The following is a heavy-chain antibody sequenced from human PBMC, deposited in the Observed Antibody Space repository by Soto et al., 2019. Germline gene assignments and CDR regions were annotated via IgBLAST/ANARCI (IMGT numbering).Heavy chain of an antibody. CDR3: AGDIAYSSYWTDGF. CDR2: IDPSDSYT. D-gene: IGHD6-6*01. V-gene: IGHV5-10-1*01. J-gene: IGHJ4*02. Sequence: PGESLKISCKGSGYSFTSYWISWVRQMPGKGLEWMGRIDPSDSYTKYSPSFQGHVTISADKSISTAYLQWSSLKASDTAMYYCAGDIAYSSYWTDGFWGQGTLVTVSS. CDR1: GYSFTSYW.